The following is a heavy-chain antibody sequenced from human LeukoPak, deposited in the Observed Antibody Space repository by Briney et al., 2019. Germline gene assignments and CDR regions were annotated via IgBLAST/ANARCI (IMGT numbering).Heavy chain of an antibody. V-gene: IGHV4-34*01. D-gene: IGHD5-24*01. CDR1: GGSISSYY. CDR3: ASRNLDGYNLRADY. J-gene: IGHJ4*02. Sequence: PSETLSLTCTVSGGSISSYYWSWIRQPPGKGLEWIGEINHSGSTNYNPSLKSRVTISVDTSKNQFSLKLSSVTAADTAVYYCASRNLDGYNLRADYWGQGTLVTVSS. CDR2: INHSGST.